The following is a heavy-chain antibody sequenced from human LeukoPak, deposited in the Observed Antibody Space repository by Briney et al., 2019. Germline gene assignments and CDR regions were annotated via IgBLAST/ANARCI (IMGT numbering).Heavy chain of an antibody. CDR2: IYYSGST. D-gene: IGHD6-13*01. CDR1: GGSISSYY. Sequence: SETLSLTCTVSGGSISSYYWSWIRQPPGKGLEWIGYIYYSGSTNYNPSLKSRVTISVDTSKNQFSLKLSSVTAADTAVYYCAKHRALRIAAAGTRYYYYGMDVWGQGTTVTVSS. CDR3: AKHRALRIAAAGTRYYYYGMDV. J-gene: IGHJ6*02. V-gene: IGHV4-59*08.